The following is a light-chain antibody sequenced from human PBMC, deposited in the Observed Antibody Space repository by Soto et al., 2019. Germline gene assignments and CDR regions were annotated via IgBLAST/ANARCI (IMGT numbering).Light chain of an antibody. CDR1: QSVSSSY. J-gene: IGKJ2*01. V-gene: IGKV3-20*01. Sequence: EIVLTQSPGTLSLSPGEGATLSCRASQSVSSSYLAWYQQKPGQAPRLLIYGASSRATGIPDRFSGSGSGTDFTLTISRLEPEDFAVYYCQQYGSSTNTFGQGTKLEIK. CDR3: QQYGSSTNT. CDR2: GAS.